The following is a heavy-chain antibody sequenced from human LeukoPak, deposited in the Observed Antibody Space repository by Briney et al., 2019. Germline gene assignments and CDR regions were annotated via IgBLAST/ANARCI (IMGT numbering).Heavy chain of an antibody. CDR1: GGSISSNY. D-gene: IGHD2-15*01. CDR3: ASRGGPYTGQIEDY. V-gene: IGHV4-4*07. J-gene: IGHJ4*02. CDR2: IYTSGST. Sequence: PSETLSLTCTVSGGSISSNYWSWIRQPAGRGLEWIGRIYTSGSTNYNPSLKSRVTMSVDTSKNQFSLKLSSVTAADTAVYYCASRGGPYTGQIEDYWGQGTLVTVSS.